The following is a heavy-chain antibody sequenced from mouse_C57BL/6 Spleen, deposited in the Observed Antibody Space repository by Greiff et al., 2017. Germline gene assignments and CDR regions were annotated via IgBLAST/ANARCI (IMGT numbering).Heavy chain of an antibody. CDR1: GFNIKDYY. D-gene: IGHD1-1*01. J-gene: IGHJ2*01. Sequence: VQLQQSGAELVKPGASVKLSCTASGFNIKDYYMHWVKQTTEQGLEWIGRIGPEDGETKYAPKFQGKATITSDTSSNTAYLQLSSLTSEDTAVCDCAEGYYGSSSDYWGQGTTLTVSS. CDR3: AEGYYGSSSDY. CDR2: IGPEDGET. V-gene: IGHV14-2*01.